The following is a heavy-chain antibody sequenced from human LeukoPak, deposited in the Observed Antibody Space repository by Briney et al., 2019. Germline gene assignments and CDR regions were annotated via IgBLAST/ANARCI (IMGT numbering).Heavy chain of an antibody. Sequence: GASVKVSCKASGGTFSSYAISWVRQAPGQGLEWMGGIIPIFGTANYAQKFQGRVTITADESTSTAYMKLSSLRSEDTAVYYCARDVIQLWFDAFDIWGQETMVTVSS. J-gene: IGHJ3*02. CDR1: GGTFSSYA. CDR3: ARDVIQLWFDAFDI. CDR2: IIPIFGTA. V-gene: IGHV1-69*01. D-gene: IGHD5-18*01.